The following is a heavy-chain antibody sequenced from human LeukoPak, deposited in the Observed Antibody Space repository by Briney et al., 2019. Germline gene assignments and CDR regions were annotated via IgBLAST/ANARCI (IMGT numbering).Heavy chain of an antibody. D-gene: IGHD6-25*01. CDR2: IFYSGSS. J-gene: IGHJ4*02. CDR3: AGRAARFFDY. CDR1: GDSLNSYY. Sequence: SETLSLTCTVSGDSLNSYYWSWIRQPPGEGLQWIGYIFYSGSSNYNAPLRSRVAISVDTSKNQFSLKLTSVTAADTAVYYCAGRAARFFDYWGQGILATVSS. V-gene: IGHV4-59*01.